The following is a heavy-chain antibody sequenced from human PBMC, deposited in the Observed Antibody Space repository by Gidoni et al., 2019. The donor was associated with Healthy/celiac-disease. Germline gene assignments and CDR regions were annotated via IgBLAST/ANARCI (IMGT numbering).Heavy chain of an antibody. CDR1: GGTFSSYA. D-gene: IGHD6-19*01. CDR2: ITPIVGTA. J-gene: IGHJ4*02. V-gene: IGHV1-69*06. CDR3: ARKGGSSGPEYYFDY. Sequence: QVQLVQSGAAVKKPGPPVKVSCKASGGTFSSYAISWVGQAPGQGLEWTGGITPIVGTANYAQKCQGRVTITADKSTSTAYMELSSLRSEDTAVYYCARKGGSSGPEYYFDYWGQGTLVTVSS.